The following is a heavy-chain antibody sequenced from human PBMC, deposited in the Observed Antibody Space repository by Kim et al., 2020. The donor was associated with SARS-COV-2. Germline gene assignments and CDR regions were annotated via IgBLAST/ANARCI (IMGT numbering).Heavy chain of an antibody. CDR3: ARDPGSGYGSKFDY. V-gene: IGHV4-39*07. D-gene: IGHD3-22*01. CDR1: GGSISSSSYY. J-gene: IGHJ4*02. CDR2: IYYSGST. Sequence: SETLSLTCTVSGGSISSSSYYWGWIRQPPGKGLEWIRSIYYSGSTYYNPSLKSRVTISVDTSKNQFSLKLSSVTAADTAVYYCARDPGSGYGSKFDYWGQGTLVTVSS.